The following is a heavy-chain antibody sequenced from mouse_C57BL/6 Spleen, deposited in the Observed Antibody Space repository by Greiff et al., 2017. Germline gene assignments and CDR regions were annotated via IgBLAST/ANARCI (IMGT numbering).Heavy chain of an antibody. D-gene: IGHD2-1*01. Sequence: VQLQQSGAELVRPGASVQLSCTASGFNIKDDYMHWVKQRPEQGLEWIGWLDPENGDTAYASKFQGKATITADTSSNTAYLQLSRRTSEDTAVYYCTSGGNYDFDYWGQGTTLTVSS. CDR3: TSGGNYDFDY. V-gene: IGHV14-4*01. CDR2: LDPENGDT. CDR1: GFNIKDDY. J-gene: IGHJ2*01.